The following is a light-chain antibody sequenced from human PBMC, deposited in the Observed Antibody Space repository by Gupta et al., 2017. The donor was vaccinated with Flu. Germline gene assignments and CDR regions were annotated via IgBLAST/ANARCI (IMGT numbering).Light chain of an antibody. J-gene: IGKJ1*01. CDR2: AAS. CDR3: QQSDSPPWT. Sequence: DIQMTQSPSSLSASVGDRVTITCRASQNIASYLTWYQQKSGKAPKLLIYAASTLQSGVPSRFSGSGSGTDFTLTISSLQPEDFATYYCQQSDSPPWTFGQGTKVEIK. CDR1: QNIASY. V-gene: IGKV1-39*01.